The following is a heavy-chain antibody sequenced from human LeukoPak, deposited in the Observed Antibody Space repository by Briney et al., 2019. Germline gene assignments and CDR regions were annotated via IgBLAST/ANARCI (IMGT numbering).Heavy chain of an antibody. D-gene: IGHD3-22*01. CDR3: SGYNWFDP. V-gene: IGHV3-30*03. CDR2: ISHDGGNK. J-gene: IGHJ5*02. Sequence: GGSLRLSCAVSGFTFSSYGMHWVRQAPGKGLEWVAVISHDGGNKYYADSVKGRFTISRDNSKSTLYLQMNSLRAEDTAVYYCSGYNWFDPWGQGTLVTVSS. CDR1: GFTFSSYG.